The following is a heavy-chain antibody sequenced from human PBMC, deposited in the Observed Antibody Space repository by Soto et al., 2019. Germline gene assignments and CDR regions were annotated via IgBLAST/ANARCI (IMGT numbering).Heavy chain of an antibody. J-gene: IGHJ4*02. CDR3: ARRACSTTRCFTYFDY. D-gene: IGHD2-2*02. Sequence: QVQLQESGPELVKTSETLSLTCTVSGGSISGYYWTWIRQPPGKGLEWIGYIYSSGNTNYNPSLQSRVTISVDTSKNQFSLKLSSVTAADTAVYYCARRACSTTRCFTYFDYWGQGALVTVSS. CDR2: IYSSGNT. V-gene: IGHV4-59*08. CDR1: GGSISGYY.